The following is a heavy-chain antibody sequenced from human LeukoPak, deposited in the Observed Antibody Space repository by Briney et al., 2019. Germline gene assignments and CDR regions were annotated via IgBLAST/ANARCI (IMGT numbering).Heavy chain of an antibody. CDR3: ARDFCSGGSCYSYFHY. J-gene: IGHJ4*02. Sequence: SETLSLTCTVSGGSISSSSYYWGWIRQPPGKGLEWIGSIYYSGSTYYNPSLKSRVTISVDTSKNQFSLKLSSVTAADTAVYYCARDFCSGGSCYSYFHYWGQGTLVTVST. D-gene: IGHD2-15*01. V-gene: IGHV4-39*02. CDR2: IYYSGST. CDR1: GGSISSSSYY.